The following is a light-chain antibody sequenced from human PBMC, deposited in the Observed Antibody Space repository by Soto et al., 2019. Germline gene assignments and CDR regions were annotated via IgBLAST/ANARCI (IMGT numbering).Light chain of an antibody. Sequence: DIVMTQSPLSLPVTPGEPASISCRSSQSLLHSFGYIYLDWYLQRQGQSPQLLICLGSNRASGVPDRFSGSGSGTHFTLTISRVEAEDFGVYYCMQALQTPWTFGQGTRVEIK. CDR3: MQALQTPWT. CDR1: QSLLHSFGYIY. J-gene: IGKJ1*01. V-gene: IGKV2-28*01. CDR2: LGS.